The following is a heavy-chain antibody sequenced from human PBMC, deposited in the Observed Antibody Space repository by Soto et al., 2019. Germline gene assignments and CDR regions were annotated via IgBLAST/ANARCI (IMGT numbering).Heavy chain of an antibody. CDR1: GYTFTSYG. J-gene: IGHJ4*02. CDR2: ISAYNGNT. D-gene: IGHD2-2*02. CDR3: ARSLAHCSSSSCYSWGLFDY. V-gene: IGHV1-18*04. Sequence: ASVKVSCKASGYTFTSYGISWVRQAPGQGLEWMGWISAYNGNTNYAQKLQGRVTMTTDTSTSTAYMELRSLRSDDTAVYYCARSLAHCSSSSCYSWGLFDYWGQGTLVTVSS.